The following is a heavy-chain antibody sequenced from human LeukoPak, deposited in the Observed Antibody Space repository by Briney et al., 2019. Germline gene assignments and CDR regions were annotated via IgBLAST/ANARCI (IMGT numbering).Heavy chain of an antibody. J-gene: IGHJ4*02. CDR1: GFTFSSYE. V-gene: IGHV3-48*03. Sequence: GGSLRLSCAASGFTFSSYEMNWVRQAPGKGLEWVSYISSSGSTIYYADSVKGRFTISRDNAKNSLYLQMNSLRAEDTAVYYCAGALHSGSSRAEGYWGQGTLVTVSS. D-gene: IGHD5-12*01. CDR3: AGALHSGSSRAEGY. CDR2: ISSSGSTI.